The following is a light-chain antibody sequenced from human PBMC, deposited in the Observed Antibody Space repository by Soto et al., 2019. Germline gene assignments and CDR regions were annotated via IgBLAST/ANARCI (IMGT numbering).Light chain of an antibody. V-gene: IGKV1-13*02. CDR3: QQYYTYST. CDR2: DAS. CDR1: QGISSA. J-gene: IGKJ1*01. Sequence: VDRVTITCRASQGISSALAWYQRKPGTAPKLRIYDASSLESGVPSRLSGSGSGAYFTLTISSLQPYDFATYYCQQYYTYSTFGQGTKVDIK.